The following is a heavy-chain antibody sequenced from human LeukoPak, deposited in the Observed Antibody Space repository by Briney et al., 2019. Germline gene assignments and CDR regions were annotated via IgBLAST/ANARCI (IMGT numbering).Heavy chain of an antibody. V-gene: IGHV4-4*07. CDR1: GGSISSYY. D-gene: IGHD3-22*01. Sequence: SETLSLTCSFSGGSISSYYWSWIRQPAGKGLEWIGSLSHSGSTFYNPSLKSRVTISVDTSKNQFSLRLRSVTAADTAVYYCARGGNYYDSSGYEYWGQGTLVTVSS. CDR3: ARGGNYYDSSGYEY. J-gene: IGHJ4*02. CDR2: LSHSGST.